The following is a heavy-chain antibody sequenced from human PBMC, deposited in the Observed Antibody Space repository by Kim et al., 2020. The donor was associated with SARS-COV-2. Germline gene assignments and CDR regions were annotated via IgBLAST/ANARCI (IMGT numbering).Heavy chain of an antibody. Sequence: GGSLRLSCAASGFTFSSYDMHWVRQPRGKGLEWVSSIGAPSDTYYSDSGKGRFTISRDNAKNSFFLQMNSLRVGDTAVYYCVRGLYCGRVNCNPGFYFDLWGRGTLVTVSS. D-gene: IGHD1-1*01. CDR3: VRGLYCGRVNCNPGFYFDL. J-gene: IGHJ2*01. CDR1: GFTFSSYD. CDR2: IGAPSDT. V-gene: IGHV3-13*04.